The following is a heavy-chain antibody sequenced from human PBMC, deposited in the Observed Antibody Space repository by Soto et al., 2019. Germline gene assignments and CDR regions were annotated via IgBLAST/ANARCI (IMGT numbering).Heavy chain of an antibody. CDR3: ARVKIYYYDSSPLDY. CDR1: GYTFTSYG. J-gene: IGHJ4*02. CDR2: ISAYNGNT. V-gene: IGHV1-18*01. Sequence: ASVKVSCKASGYTFTSYGISWVRQAPGQGLEWMGWISAYNGNTNYAQKLQGRVTMTTDTSTSTAYMELRSLRSDDTAVYYCARVKIYYYDSSPLDYWGQGTLVTVSS. D-gene: IGHD3-22*01.